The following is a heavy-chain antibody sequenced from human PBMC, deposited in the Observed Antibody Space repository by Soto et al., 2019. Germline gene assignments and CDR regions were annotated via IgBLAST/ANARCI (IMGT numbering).Heavy chain of an antibody. CDR2: VNEDGSEG. CDR3: AKCVGAGSDY. J-gene: IGHJ4*02. V-gene: IGHV3-7*01. CDR1: GFTFSSYY. Sequence: RLSCEASGFTFSSYYMSWVRQAQGKGLEWVANVNEDGSEGYYVDSVKGRFTVSRDNAKNSLYLQMNSRRAEDTAVCHCAKCVGAGSDYWGQGTLVTVSS. D-gene: IGHD1-26*01.